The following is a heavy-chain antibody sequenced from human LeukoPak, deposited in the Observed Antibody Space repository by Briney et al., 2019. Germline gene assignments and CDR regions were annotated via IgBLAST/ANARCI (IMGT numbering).Heavy chain of an antibody. V-gene: IGHV3-48*01. Sequence: PGGSLRLSCAASGFTFSNAWMNWVRQAPGKGLEWVSYISSSSSTIYYADSVKGRFTISRDNAKNSLYLQMNSLRAEDTAVYYCAGILIGTDYYYMDVWGKGTTVTVSS. D-gene: IGHD1-1*01. CDR2: ISSSSSTI. CDR3: AGILIGTDYYYMDV. CDR1: GFTFSNAW. J-gene: IGHJ6*03.